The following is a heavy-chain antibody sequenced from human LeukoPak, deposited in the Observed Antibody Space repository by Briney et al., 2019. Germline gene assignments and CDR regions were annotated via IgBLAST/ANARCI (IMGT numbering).Heavy chain of an antibody. V-gene: IGHV3-48*01. J-gene: IGHJ5*02. D-gene: IGHD1-26*01. CDR1: GFTFSSYA. CDR3: ARDLRSSDP. CDR2: ISSSSSTI. Sequence: GGSLRLSCAASGFTFSSYAMHWVRQAPGKGLEWVSYISSSSSTIYYADSVKGRFTISRDNAKNSLYLQMNSLRAEDTAVYYCARDLRSSDPWGQGTLVTVSS.